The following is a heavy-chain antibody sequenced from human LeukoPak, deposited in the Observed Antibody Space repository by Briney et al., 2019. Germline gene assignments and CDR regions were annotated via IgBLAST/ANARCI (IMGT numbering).Heavy chain of an antibody. CDR1: GFTFSSYA. Sequence: GGSLRLSCAASGFTFSSYAMSWVRQAPGKGLGWVSAISGSGGSTYYADSVKGRFTISRDNSKNTLYLQMNSLRAEDTAVYYCAKSRGGFGAFDIWGQGTMVTVSS. J-gene: IGHJ3*02. D-gene: IGHD2-15*01. V-gene: IGHV3-23*01. CDR2: ISGSGGST. CDR3: AKSRGGFGAFDI.